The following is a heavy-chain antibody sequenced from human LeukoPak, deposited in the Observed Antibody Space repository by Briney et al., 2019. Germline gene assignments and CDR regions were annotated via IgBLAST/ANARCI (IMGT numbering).Heavy chain of an antibody. D-gene: IGHD1-26*01. CDR1: GFTFSSYW. Sequence: PGGSLRLSGAASGFTFSSYWMSWVRQAPGKGLEWVANIKQDGSEKYYVDSVKGRFTISRDNAKNSLYLQMNSLRAEDTAVYYCARAGWGVGATYGVWGQGTLVTVSS. J-gene: IGHJ4*02. V-gene: IGHV3-7*01. CDR3: ARAGWGVGATYGV. CDR2: IKQDGSEK.